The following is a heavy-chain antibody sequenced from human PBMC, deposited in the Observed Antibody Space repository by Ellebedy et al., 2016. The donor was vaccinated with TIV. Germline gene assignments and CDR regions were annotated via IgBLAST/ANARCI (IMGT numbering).Heavy chain of an antibody. V-gene: IGHV3-21*01. CDR2: ISSSSSYI. CDR3: ARGSSIAALGV. CDR1: GFTFSSYS. J-gene: IGHJ6*04. Sequence: GGSLRLXCAASGFTFSSYSMNWVRQAPGKGLEWVSSISSSSSYIYYADSVKGRFTISRDNAKNSLYLQMNSLRAEDTAVYYCARGSSIAALGVWGKGTTVTVSS. D-gene: IGHD6-6*01.